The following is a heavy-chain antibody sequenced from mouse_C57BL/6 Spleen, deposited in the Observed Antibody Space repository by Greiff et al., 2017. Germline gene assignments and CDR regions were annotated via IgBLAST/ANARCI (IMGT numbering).Heavy chain of an antibody. V-gene: IGHV1-15*01. D-gene: IGHD1-1*01. CDR2: IDPETGGT. CDR3: TRGSSPFDD. CDR1: SYTFTDYE. J-gene: IGHJ2*01. Sequence: QVQLQQSGAELVRPGASVTLSCKASSYTFTDYEMHWVKQTPVHGLEWIGAIDPETGGTAYNQKFKGKAILTADKSSSTAYMELRSLTSEDFAVYYCTRGSSPFDDWGQGTTLTVAS.